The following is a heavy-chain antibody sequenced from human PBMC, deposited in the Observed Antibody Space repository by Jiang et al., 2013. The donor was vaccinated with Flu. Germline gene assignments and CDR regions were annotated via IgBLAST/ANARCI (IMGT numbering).Heavy chain of an antibody. CDR3: VAKVNGSTLDY. J-gene: IGHJ4*02. CDR1: GGSISTYY. CDR2: ILHSGGT. V-gene: IGHV4-59*01. D-gene: IGHD3-10*01. Sequence: LLKPSETLSLTCTVSGGSISTYYWSWMRQPPGKGLEWIGYILHSGGTKYNPSLKSRVTISIDTSNNQFSLKLTSVTAADTAVYYCVAKVNGSTLDYWGQGTLVTVSS.